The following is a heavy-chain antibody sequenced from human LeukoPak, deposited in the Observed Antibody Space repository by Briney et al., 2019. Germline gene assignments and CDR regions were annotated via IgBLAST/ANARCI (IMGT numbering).Heavy chain of an antibody. CDR1: GFTFSNYA. CDR2: ITGGGGST. V-gene: IGHV3-23*01. J-gene: IGHJ3*02. Sequence: GGSLRLSCAASGFTFSNYAMSWVRQAPGKGLRWVSGITGGGGSTYYADSVKGRFTISRDNSKNTVSLQMNSLRAEDTAVYYCAKDQSPPGAFDTWGQGTKVTVSS. CDR3: AKDQSPPGAFDT.